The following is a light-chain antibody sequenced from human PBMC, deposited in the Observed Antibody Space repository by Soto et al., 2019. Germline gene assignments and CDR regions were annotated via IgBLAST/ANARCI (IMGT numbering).Light chain of an antibody. V-gene: IGKV3-11*01. CDR1: QSVNYN. J-gene: IGKJ5*01. CDR3: QQRSNWIT. CDR2: SAS. Sequence: MVMTQSPATLSVSPWERATLSCRASQSVNYNLAWYQQKPGQAPRLLIYSASTRATGTPARFSGSGSGTDFTLTISSLEPEDFAVYYCQQRSNWITFGQGTRLEIK.